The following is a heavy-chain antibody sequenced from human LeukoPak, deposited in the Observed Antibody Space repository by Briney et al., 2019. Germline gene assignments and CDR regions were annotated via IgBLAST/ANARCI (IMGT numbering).Heavy chain of an antibody. CDR2: ISGSGAST. CDR3: ARQNDYILDY. V-gene: IGHV3-23*01. Sequence: GGSLRLSCLTSGFTLSTNAMSWVRQAPGKGLEWISGISGSGASTYYADSVKGRFTISRDNSKNTLSLQMNSLRAEDTAVYYCARQNDYILDYWGQGTLVTVSS. CDR1: GFTLSTNA. D-gene: IGHD3-16*01. J-gene: IGHJ4*02.